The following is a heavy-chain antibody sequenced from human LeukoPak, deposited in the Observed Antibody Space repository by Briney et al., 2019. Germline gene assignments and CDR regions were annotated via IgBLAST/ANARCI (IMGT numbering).Heavy chain of an antibody. J-gene: IGHJ4*02. CDR1: GFTFRNYP. Sequence: PGGSLRLSCAASGFTFRNYPMTWVRQTPGKGLEWVSTVSASGGTSYADSVKGRFIISRDNSNKTVHLQLTSLRVDDTAVYYCTKNRGAVAATSDYWGQGTLVTGSS. V-gene: IGHV3-23*01. D-gene: IGHD6-19*01. CDR3: TKNRGAVAATSDY. CDR2: VSASGGT.